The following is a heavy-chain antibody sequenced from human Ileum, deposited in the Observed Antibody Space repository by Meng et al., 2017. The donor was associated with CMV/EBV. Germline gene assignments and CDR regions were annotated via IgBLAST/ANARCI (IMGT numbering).Heavy chain of an antibody. D-gene: IGHD2-21*01. Sequence: SVKVSCKASGGTFRDYALSWVRQAPGQGLEWMSGIIPIFNTTNYALKFQGRLTITTDESTTTVYMELSSLRSEDTALYYCAREPIVVLITTPYYYYGMDVWGQGTTVTVSS. CDR1: GGTFRDYA. J-gene: IGHJ6*02. V-gene: IGHV1-69*05. CDR3: AREPIVVLITTPYYYYGMDV. CDR2: IIPIFNTT.